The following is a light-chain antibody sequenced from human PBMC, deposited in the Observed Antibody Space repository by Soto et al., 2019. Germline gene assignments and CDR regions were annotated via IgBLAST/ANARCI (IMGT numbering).Light chain of an antibody. Sequence: DLQMTQSPSTLSASVGDRVTITCRASQTINSWLAWSQQKPGQAPKLLLYKESILKSGVPSRFSDRGSGTEFTLTISSLQPDDFATYYCEQYNSPYTFGNRTNLEIK. CDR3: EQYNSPYT. V-gene: IGKV1-5*03. J-gene: IGKJ2*01. CDR1: QTINSW. CDR2: KES.